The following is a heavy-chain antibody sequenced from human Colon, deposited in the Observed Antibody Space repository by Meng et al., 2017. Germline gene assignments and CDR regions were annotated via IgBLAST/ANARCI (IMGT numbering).Heavy chain of an antibody. CDR1: GASIKSYF. Sequence: VHRPASCPGLVKPSESLSLTCTVSGASIKSYFWSWLRQAPGKGLEWIASIYDSGRTDYNPSLKSRVAISVDTSQSHFSLNLSSVTAADTAVYYCATSDRVPGWFDPWGQGTLVTVSS. V-gene: IGHV4-59*01. CDR3: ATSDRVPGWFDP. J-gene: IGHJ5*02. CDR2: IYDSGRT. D-gene: IGHD3-10*01.